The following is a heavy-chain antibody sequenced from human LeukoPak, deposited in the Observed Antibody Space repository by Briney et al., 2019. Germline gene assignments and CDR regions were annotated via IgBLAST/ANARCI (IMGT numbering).Heavy chain of an antibody. CDR1: GFTFSSYG. CDR2: IRYDGSNK. D-gene: IGHD2-2*02. Sequence: PGGSLRLSCAASGFTFSSYGMHWVRQAPGKGLEWVAFIRYDGSNKYYADSVKGRFTISRDNSKNTLYLQMNSLRAEDTAVYYCAKDHDHYKDIVVVPAAISPHGNWGQGTLVTVSS. J-gene: IGHJ4*02. V-gene: IGHV3-30*02. CDR3: AKDHDHYKDIVVVPAAISPHGN.